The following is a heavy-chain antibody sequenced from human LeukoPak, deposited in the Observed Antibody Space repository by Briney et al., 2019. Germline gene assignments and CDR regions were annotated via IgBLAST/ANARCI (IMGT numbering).Heavy chain of an antibody. Sequence: SETLSRTCTVSGDSISSSSYYWGWIRQPPGKGLEWIGTIYYSGSTYYNPSLKSRVTISVDTSKNQFSLKLSSVTAADTAVYFCARTPPLPNPYFDYWGQGTLVTVSS. V-gene: IGHV4-39*01. J-gene: IGHJ4*02. D-gene: IGHD2-15*01. CDR3: ARTPPLPNPYFDY. CDR1: GDSISSSSYY. CDR2: IYYSGST.